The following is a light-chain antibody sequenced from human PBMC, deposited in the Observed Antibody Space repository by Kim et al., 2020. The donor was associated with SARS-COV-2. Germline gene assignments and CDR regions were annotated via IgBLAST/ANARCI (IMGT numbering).Light chain of an antibody. CDR3: QSYDSSTVV. Sequence: GKTVTISCTRSSGSIASNYVQWYQQRPGGAPTTVIYEDNQRPSGVPDRFSGSIDSSSNSASLTISGLKTEDEADYYCQSYDSSTVVFGGGTQLTVL. CDR1: SGSIASNY. J-gene: IGLJ2*01. CDR2: EDN. V-gene: IGLV6-57*03.